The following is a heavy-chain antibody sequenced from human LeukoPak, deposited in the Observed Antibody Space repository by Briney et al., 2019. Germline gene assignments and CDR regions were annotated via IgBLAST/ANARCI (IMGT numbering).Heavy chain of an antibody. CDR1: GFTFSSYA. V-gene: IGHV3-23*01. CDR2: ISGSGGST. CDR3: AKDQGGGYHVHDFDY. J-gene: IGHJ4*02. Sequence: GGSQRLSCAASGFTFSSYAMSWARHAPGKGLECLSSISGSGGSTYYTHSVTGRLTLSRNNSKNTLYLQINRQRAKDPSVYYCAKDQGGGYHVHDFDYWGQGTLVTVAS. D-gene: IGHD2-15*01.